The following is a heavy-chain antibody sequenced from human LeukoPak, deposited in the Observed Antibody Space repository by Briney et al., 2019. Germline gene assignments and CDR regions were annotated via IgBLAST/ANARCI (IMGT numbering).Heavy chain of an antibody. CDR2: IYTSGST. CDR1: GGSISSGSYY. CDR3: ARKVGRGRGDAFDI. D-gene: IGHD1-26*01. V-gene: IGHV4-61*02. J-gene: IGHJ3*02. Sequence: PSQTLSLTCTVSGGSISSGSYYWSWIRQPAGKGLEWIGRIYTSGSTNYNPSLKSRVTISVDTSKNQFSLKLSSVTAADTAVYYCARKVGRGRGDAFDIWGQGTMVTVSS.